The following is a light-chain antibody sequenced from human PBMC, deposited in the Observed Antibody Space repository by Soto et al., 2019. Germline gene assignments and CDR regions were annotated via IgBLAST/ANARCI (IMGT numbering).Light chain of an antibody. CDR3: SSYTRRSALYL. CDR2: EVF. J-gene: IGLJ1*01. V-gene: IGLV2-14*01. Sequence: SLLTQPASVSGSPGQSITISCTGTSSDVGGYSYVSWYQQHPGKAPKLMIYEVFHRPSGVSNRFSGSKSDNTASLTISGLQTEDAADYYCSSYTRRSALYLLGTGTKVTVL. CDR1: SSDVGGYSY.